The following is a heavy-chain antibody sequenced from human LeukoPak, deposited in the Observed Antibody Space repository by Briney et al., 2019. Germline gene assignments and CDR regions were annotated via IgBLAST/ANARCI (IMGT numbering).Heavy chain of an antibody. D-gene: IGHD6-19*01. V-gene: IGHV4-34*01. CDR1: GGSFSGYY. CDR2: INHSGST. Sequence: SETLSLTCAVYGGSFSGYYWSWIRQPPGKGLEWIGEINHSGSTNYNPSLKSRVTISVDTSKNQFSLKLSSVTAAYTAVYYCARGPGQWLVLDYWGQGTLVTVSS. CDR3: ARGPGQWLVLDY. J-gene: IGHJ4*02.